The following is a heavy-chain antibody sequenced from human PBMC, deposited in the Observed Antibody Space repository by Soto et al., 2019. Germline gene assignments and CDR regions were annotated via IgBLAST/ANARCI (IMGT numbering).Heavy chain of an antibody. V-gene: IGHV4-4*02. CDR3: SRDWPRMSRMDV. J-gene: IGHJ6*02. Sequence: SETLSLTCAVSGGSISSSNWWSWVRQPPGKGLEWIGEIYHSGSTNYNPSLKSRVTISVDKSKNQFSLKLSSVTAADTAVYYSSRDWPRMSRMDVWGQGTTVIVSS. CDR1: GGSISSSNW. CDR2: IYHSGST.